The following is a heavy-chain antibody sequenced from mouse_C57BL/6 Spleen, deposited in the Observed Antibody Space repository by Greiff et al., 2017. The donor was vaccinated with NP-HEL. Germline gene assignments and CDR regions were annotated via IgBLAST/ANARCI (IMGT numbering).Heavy chain of an antibody. CDR1: GYTFTDYY. CDR2: IGPGSGST. CDR3: AGEGTYYGSSYGWFAY. D-gene: IGHD1-1*01. Sequence: VQLQQSGAELVKPGASVKISCKASGYTFTDYYIHWVQQRPGQGLEWIGNIGPGSGSTYYTETFKGKATLTADKSSSTAYMQLSSLTSEDSAVYFCAGEGTYYGSSYGWFAYWGQGTLVTVSA. V-gene: IGHV1-77*01. J-gene: IGHJ3*01.